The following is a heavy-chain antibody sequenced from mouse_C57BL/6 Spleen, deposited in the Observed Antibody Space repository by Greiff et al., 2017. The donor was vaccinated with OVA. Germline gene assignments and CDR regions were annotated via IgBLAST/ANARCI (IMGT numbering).Heavy chain of an antibody. J-gene: IGHJ2*01. Sequence: EVMLVESGGGLVQPGGSLKLSCAASGFTFSDYYMYWVRQTPEKRLEWVAYISNGGGSTYYPDTVKGRFTISRDNAKNTLYLQMSRLKSEDTAMYYCARQGAVVAPFDYWGQGTTLTVSS. D-gene: IGHD1-1*01. CDR1: GFTFSDYY. V-gene: IGHV5-12*01. CDR3: ARQGAVVAPFDY. CDR2: ISNGGGST.